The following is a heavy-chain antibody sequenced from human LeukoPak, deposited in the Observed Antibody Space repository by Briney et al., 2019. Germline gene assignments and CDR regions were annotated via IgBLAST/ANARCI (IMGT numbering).Heavy chain of an antibody. Sequence: TSETLSLTCTVSGGSISSSSYYWSWIRQPPGKGLEWIGYIYYSGSTNYNPSLKSRVTISVDTSKNQFSLKLSSVTAADTAVYYCARVSIGGIPDWGQGTLVTVSS. CDR2: IYYSGST. J-gene: IGHJ4*02. CDR1: GGSISSSSYY. D-gene: IGHD6-13*01. V-gene: IGHV4-61*01. CDR3: ARVSIGGIPD.